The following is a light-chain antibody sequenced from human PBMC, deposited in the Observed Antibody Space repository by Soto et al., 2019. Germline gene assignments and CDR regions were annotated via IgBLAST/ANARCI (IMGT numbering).Light chain of an antibody. CDR1: QSISNY. CDR2: AAS. Sequence: DIQMTQSPSSLSASVGDRVTITCRASQSISNYLNCYQQKPGKAPKLLIYAASSMQSGVPSRFSGRGSETDFPLTISSLQPDDSAPYYCQQSFSPLWTFGQGTKGEV. V-gene: IGKV1-39*01. J-gene: IGKJ1*01. CDR3: QQSFSPLWT.